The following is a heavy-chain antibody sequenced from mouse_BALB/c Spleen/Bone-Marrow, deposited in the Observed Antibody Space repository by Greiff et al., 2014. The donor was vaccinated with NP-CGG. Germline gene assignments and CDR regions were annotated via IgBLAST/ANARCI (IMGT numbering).Heavy chain of an antibody. D-gene: IGHD2-13*01. J-gene: IGHJ3*01. CDR3: ARHGDYKHACFAY. V-gene: IGHV5-4*02. Sequence: EVMLVESGGGLVKPGGSLKLSCAASGFTFSDYYMSWIRQTPEKRLEWVASISDGGTYSYYPDSVKGRFTVSRDNAKNILYLQMSVLKSEDTAMYYCARHGDYKHACFAYWGQGTLVTVSA. CDR1: GFTFSDYY. CDR2: ISDGGTYS.